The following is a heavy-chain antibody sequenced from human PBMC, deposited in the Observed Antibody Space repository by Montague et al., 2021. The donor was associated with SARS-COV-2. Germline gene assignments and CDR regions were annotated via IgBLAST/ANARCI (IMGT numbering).Heavy chain of an antibody. D-gene: IGHD4-17*01. CDR1: GDSVWSNTAA. CDR2: TNYRSKWTS. CDR3: VRDTGSAQAGFDA. J-gene: IGHJ4*02. V-gene: IGHV6-1*01. Sequence: CAISGDSVWSNTAAWNWIRQSPSGGLEWLGRTNYRSKWTSDYATSVEGRISIDPDISKNQFFLHLRSVTPEDTGVYYCVRDTGSAQAGFDAWGQGTLVTVSS.